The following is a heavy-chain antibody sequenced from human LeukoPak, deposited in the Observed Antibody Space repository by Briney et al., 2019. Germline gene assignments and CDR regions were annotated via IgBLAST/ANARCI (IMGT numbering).Heavy chain of an antibody. CDR2: INPNSGGT. V-gene: IGHV1-2*02. CDR3: ASSPDSSGWYGPPPNWFDP. J-gene: IGHJ5*02. D-gene: IGHD6-19*01. Sequence: GASVNVSCKASGYTFTGYYMHWVRQAPGQGLEWMGWINPNSGGTNYAQKFQGRVTMTRDTSISTAYMELSRLRSDDTAVYYCASSPDSSGWYGPPPNWFDPWGQGTLVTVSS. CDR1: GYTFTGYY.